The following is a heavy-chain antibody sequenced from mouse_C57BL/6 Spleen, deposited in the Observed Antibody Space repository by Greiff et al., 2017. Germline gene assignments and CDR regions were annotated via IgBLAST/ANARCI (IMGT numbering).Heavy chain of an antibody. J-gene: IGHJ2*01. CDR1: CYTFTSYW. CDR3: ARDSSGLYFDY. D-gene: IGHD3-2*02. Sequence: QVQLQQPGTELVKPGASVKLSCKASCYTFTSYWMHWVKQRPGQGLEWIGNINPSNGGTNYNEKFKIKATLTVDKSSSTAYMQLSSLTSEASAVYDCARDSSGLYFDYWGQGTTLTVSS. CDR2: INPSNGGT. V-gene: IGHV1-53*01.